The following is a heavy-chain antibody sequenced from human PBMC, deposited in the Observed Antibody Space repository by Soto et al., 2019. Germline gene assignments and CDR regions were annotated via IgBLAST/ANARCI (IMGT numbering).Heavy chain of an antibody. CDR1: GFTFSSYA. V-gene: IGHV3-30*09. D-gene: IGHD2-15*01. J-gene: IGHJ6*02. CDR3: ARMGLLHGMDV. Sequence: QVQVVESGGGVVQPGRSLRLSCAASGFTFSSYAMHWVRQAPGKGLEWVALISYDGSNKYYADSVKGRFAISRDNSKNTLHLQMISLRAEDTAVYYCARMGLLHGMDVWGQGTTVTVSS. CDR2: ISYDGSNK.